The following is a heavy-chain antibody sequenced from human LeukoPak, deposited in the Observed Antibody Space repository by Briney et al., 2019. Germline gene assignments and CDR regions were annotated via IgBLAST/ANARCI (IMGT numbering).Heavy chain of an antibody. D-gene: IGHD1/OR15-1a*01. J-gene: IGHJ3*02. CDR1: RYSISSGYY. CDR2: IYHSGSA. Sequence: SETLSLTCIVSRYSISSGYYWGWIRQPPGKGLEWIGSIYHSGSASYNPSLMSRVSISVDTSKNQFSLKLSSVTAADTAAYYCARVRLEQGPDAFDIWGQGTMVTVSS. V-gene: IGHV4-38-2*02. CDR3: ARVRLEQGPDAFDI.